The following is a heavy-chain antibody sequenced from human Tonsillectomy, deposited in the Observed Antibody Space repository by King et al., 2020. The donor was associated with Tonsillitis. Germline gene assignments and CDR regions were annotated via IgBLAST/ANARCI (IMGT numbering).Heavy chain of an antibody. CDR3: AKGFDYDSSGYMGDAFDI. Sequence: VQLVESGGGLVQPGRSLRLSCAASGFTFDDYAMHWVRQTPGKGPEWVSGISWNSGSIGYADSVKGRFTISRDNAKNSLHLQMNSLGAEDTALYYCAKGFDYDSSGYMGDAFDIWGQGTMVTVSS. J-gene: IGHJ3*02. CDR2: ISWNSGSI. D-gene: IGHD3-22*01. V-gene: IGHV3-9*01. CDR1: GFTFDDYA.